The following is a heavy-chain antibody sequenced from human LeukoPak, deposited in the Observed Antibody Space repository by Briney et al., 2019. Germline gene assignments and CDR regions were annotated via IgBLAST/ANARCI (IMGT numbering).Heavy chain of an antibody. V-gene: IGHV3-30*02. Sequence: GGSLRLSCAASGFTFSSYGMHWVRQAPGKGLEWVAFIRYDGSNKYYADSVKGRFTISRDNSKNTLYLQMNSLKAEDTAVYYCAKDGSIGHYDFWSGYPEGYFDYWGQGTLVTVSS. CDR1: GFTFSSYG. CDR3: AKDGSIGHYDFWSGYPEGYFDY. J-gene: IGHJ4*02. CDR2: IRYDGSNK. D-gene: IGHD3-3*01.